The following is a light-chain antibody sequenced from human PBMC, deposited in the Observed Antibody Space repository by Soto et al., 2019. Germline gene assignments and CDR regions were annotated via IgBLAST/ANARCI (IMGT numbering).Light chain of an antibody. Sequence: DIQMTQSPSSLSASVGDRVTITCRASQGISNYLAWYQQKPGKVPKLLIYAASTLQSGVPSRFSGSGSGTDFTLTISSMQPEDVATYYCQKYNSAPPVTFGGGTKVEIK. CDR2: AAS. J-gene: IGKJ4*01. V-gene: IGKV1-27*01. CDR3: QKYNSAPPVT. CDR1: QGISNY.